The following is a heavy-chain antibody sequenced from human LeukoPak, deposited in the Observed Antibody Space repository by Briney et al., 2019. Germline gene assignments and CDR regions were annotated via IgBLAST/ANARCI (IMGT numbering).Heavy chain of an antibody. CDR3: AKGAARTCFEH. Sequence: GGSLRLSCVASGFTVSTIYMSWVRQAPGKGLEWVSVIYPGGYTYYADSVKGRFTISRDSSNNTLYLQINSLRAEDTAMYYCAKGAARTCFEHWGQGILVAVSS. J-gene: IGHJ4*02. D-gene: IGHD6-6*01. CDR2: IYPGGYT. V-gene: IGHV3-53*01. CDR1: GFTVSTIY.